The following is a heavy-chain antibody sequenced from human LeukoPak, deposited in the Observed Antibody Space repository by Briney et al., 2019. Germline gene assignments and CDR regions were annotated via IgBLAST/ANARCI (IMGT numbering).Heavy chain of an antibody. J-gene: IGHJ4*02. Sequence: ASVKVSCKASGYTFTSYDINWVRQATGQGLEWMGWMNPNSGNTGYAQKFQGRVTMTRNTSISTAYMELSSLRSEDTAVYYCTRPRGGYDLFDYWGQGTLVTVSS. CDR2: MNPNSGNT. CDR3: TRPRGGYDLFDY. D-gene: IGHD5-12*01. V-gene: IGHV1-8*01. CDR1: GYTFTSYD.